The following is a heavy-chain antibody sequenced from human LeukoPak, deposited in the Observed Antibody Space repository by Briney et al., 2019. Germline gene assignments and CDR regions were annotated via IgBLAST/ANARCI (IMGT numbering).Heavy chain of an antibody. D-gene: IGHD3-9*01. CDR2: ISSIGSTI. V-gene: IGHV3-11*01. CDR3: ARDRPQGYDILTVYPLHYGMDV. Sequence: GRSLRLSWAASGFTFSDYYMSWIRQPPGKGLEWVSYISSIGSTIYYADSVKGRFTISRDNDKNSLYLQMNSLRAEDTAVYYCARDRPQGYDILTVYPLHYGMDVWGQGTTVTVSS. J-gene: IGHJ6*02. CDR1: GFTFSDYY.